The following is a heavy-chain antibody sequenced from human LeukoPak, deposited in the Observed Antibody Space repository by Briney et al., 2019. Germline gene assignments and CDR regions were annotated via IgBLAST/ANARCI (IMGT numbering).Heavy chain of an antibody. Sequence: GGSLRLSCAASGFAFSTYAMSWVRQAPGKGLEWISFISSSSTTIYYADSVKGRFTISRDNSKNTLYLQMNSLRAEDTAIYYCAKVEGTPRLFDYWGQGTLVTVSS. CDR3: AKVEGTPRLFDY. V-gene: IGHV3-23*01. CDR2: ISSSSTTI. CDR1: GFAFSTYA. J-gene: IGHJ4*02. D-gene: IGHD2-15*01.